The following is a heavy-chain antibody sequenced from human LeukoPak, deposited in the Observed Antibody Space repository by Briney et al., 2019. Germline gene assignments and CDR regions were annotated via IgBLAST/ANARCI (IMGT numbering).Heavy chain of an antibody. J-gene: IGHJ4*02. D-gene: IGHD1-14*01. Sequence: GVSLTLSCTPSGFTFSTYSMNWVRQARGKGLEWVSSISSSSSHIYYADSVKGRFTISRDNAKNSLYLQMNSLRAEDTAVYYCAREVTTGHYYFDYWGQGTLVTVSS. CDR2: ISSSSSHI. CDR1: GFTFSTYS. CDR3: AREVTTGHYYFDY. V-gene: IGHV3-21*01.